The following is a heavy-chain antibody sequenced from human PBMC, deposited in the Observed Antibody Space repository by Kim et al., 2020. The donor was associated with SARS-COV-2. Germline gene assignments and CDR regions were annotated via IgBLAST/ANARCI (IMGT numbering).Heavy chain of an antibody. V-gene: IGHV4-39*01. CDR1: GGSISSSSYY. CDR3: ARRKVLRFLEWSDSNWFDP. J-gene: IGHJ5*02. Sequence: SETLSLTCTVSGGSISSSSYYWGWIRQPPGKALEWIGSIYYSGSTYYNPSLKSRVTISVDTSKNQFSLKLSSVTAADTAVYYCARRKVLRFLEWSDSNWFDPWGQGTLVTVSS. D-gene: IGHD3-3*01. CDR2: IYYSGST.